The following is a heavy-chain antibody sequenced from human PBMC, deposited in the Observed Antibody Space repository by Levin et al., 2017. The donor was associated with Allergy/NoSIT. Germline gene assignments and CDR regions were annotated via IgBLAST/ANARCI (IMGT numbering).Heavy chain of an antibody. CDR1: GFTFSSYG. CDR2: ISYDGSNK. D-gene: IGHD3-22*01. CDR3: AKDPKANYYDSSGYYEY. J-gene: IGHJ4*02. Sequence: GGSLRLSCAASGFTFSSYGMHWVRQAPGKGLEWVAVISYDGSNKYYADSVKGRFTISRDNSKNTLYLQMNSLRAEDTAVYYCAKDPKANYYDSSGYYEYWGQGTLVTVSS. V-gene: IGHV3-30*18.